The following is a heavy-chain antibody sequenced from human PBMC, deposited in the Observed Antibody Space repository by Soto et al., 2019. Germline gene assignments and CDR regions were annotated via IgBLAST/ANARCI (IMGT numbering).Heavy chain of an antibody. CDR2: IYSGGST. J-gene: IGHJ2*01. V-gene: IGHV3-66*01. CDR1: GFTVSSHY. D-gene: IGHD3-16*01. Sequence: PGGSLRLSCAASGFTVSSHYMSWVRQAPGKGLEWVSVIYSGGSTYYTDSVKGRFTISRDNSKNTLFLQMNSLRAEDTAVYYCGKDNTGGNSRYFDLGARGPLVTSP. CDR3: GKDNTGGNSRYFDL.